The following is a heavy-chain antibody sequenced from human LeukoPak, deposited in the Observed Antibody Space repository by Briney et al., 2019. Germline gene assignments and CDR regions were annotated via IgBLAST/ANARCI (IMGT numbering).Heavy chain of an antibody. CDR1: GVTFSNAW. Sequence: PGGALRLSCAASGVTFSNAWMTWGRQAPGEGLECVGRIKRKTDGGTTYYAAPVKGRFTISRDDSKNTLYLHMNSLKPEDTAVYYCTTANDGLWGRGTVVAVSS. CDR3: TTANDGL. J-gene: IGHJ2*01. D-gene: IGHD1-1*01. V-gene: IGHV3-15*01. CDR2: IKRKTDGGTT.